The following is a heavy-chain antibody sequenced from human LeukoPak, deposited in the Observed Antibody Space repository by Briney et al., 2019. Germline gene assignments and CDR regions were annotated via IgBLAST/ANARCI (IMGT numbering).Heavy chain of an antibody. Sequence: PGGSLRLSCAASGFTFSSYWMHWVRQAPGKGLVWVSRINSDGSSTSYADSVKVRFTISRDNAKNTLYLQMNSLRAEDTAVYYCARGGDDYVWGSPLDYWGQGTLATVSS. J-gene: IGHJ4*02. CDR2: INSDGSST. CDR3: ARGGDDYVWGSPLDY. V-gene: IGHV3-74*01. D-gene: IGHD3-16*01. CDR1: GFTFSSYW.